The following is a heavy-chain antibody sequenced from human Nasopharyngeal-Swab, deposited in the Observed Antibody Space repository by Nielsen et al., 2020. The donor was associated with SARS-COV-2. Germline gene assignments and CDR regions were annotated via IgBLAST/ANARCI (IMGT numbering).Heavy chain of an antibody. CDR2: INTNTENP. D-gene: IGHD2-2*01. CDR3: AREGDIVVVPSPAGFDP. V-gene: IGHV7-4-1*02. Sequence: ASVKVSCKASGYTFTSYAMNWVRQAPGQGLEWMGWINTNTENPTYAQGFTGRFVFSLDTSVSTAYLQISSLKAEDTAVYYCAREGDIVVVPSPAGFDPWGQGTLVTVSS. J-gene: IGHJ5*02. CDR1: GYTFTSYA.